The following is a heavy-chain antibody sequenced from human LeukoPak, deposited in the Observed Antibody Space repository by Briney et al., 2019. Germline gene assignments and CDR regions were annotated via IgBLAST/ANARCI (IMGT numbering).Heavy chain of an antibody. Sequence: ASVKVSCKASGYTFTGYYMHWVRQAPGQGLEWMGWINPNSGGTNYAQKFQGRVTMTRDTSISTAYMELSRLRSDDTAVYYCASFSGSYYVGAFDIWGQGTMVTVSS. D-gene: IGHD1-26*01. CDR3: ASFSGSYYVGAFDI. CDR1: GYTFTGYY. J-gene: IGHJ3*02. CDR2: INPNSGGT. V-gene: IGHV1-2*02.